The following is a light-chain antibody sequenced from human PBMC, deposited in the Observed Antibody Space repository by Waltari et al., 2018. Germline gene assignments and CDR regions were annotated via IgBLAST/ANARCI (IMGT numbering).Light chain of an antibody. J-gene: IGLJ2*01. V-gene: IGLV3-19*01. CDR3: HSRDTSSTRF. CDR1: SLRRYS. Sequence: SSDLTQDPAVSVALGQTVRITCQGDSLRRYSASWYQQRPGQAPKLVLYGQNDRPTGIPDRFSGSTSGNTASLTIPGAQAEDEADYYCHSRDTSSTRFFGGGTRLTV. CDR2: GQN.